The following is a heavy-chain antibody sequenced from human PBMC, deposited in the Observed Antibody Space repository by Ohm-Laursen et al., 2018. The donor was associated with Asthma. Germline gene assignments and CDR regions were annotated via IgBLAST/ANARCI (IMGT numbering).Heavy chain of an antibody. CDR3: ASRSTSPWGMDV. V-gene: IGHV4-39*01. CDR2: IYYSGST. CDR1: GGSISSSSYY. Sequence: GTLSLTCTVSGGSISSSSYYWGWIRQPPGKGLEWIGSIYYSGSTYYNPSLKSRVTISVDTSKNQFSLKLSSVTAADTAVYYCASRSTSPWGMDVWGQGTTVTASS. D-gene: IGHD2-2*01. J-gene: IGHJ6*02.